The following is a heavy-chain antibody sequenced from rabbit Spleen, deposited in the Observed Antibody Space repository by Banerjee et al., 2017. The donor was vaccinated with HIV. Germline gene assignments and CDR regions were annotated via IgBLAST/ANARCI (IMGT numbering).Heavy chain of an antibody. Sequence: QEQLVESGGGLVQPEGSLTLTCTASGFSFSNKAVMCWVRQAPGKGLEWIGCIKTGSGTTYYASWAKGRFTISKTSSTTVTLQLNSLTAADTATYFCAKGADDDIWKVWGPGTLVTVS. D-gene: IGHD5-1*01. CDR1: GFSFSNKAV. J-gene: IGHJ4*01. V-gene: IGHV1S45*01. CDR3: AKGADDDIWKV. CDR2: IKTGSGTT.